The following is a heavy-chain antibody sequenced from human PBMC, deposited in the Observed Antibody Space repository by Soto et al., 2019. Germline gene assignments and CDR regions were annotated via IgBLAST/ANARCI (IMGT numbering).Heavy chain of an antibody. CDR2: MNPSSGNT. CDR1: GYTFTSYD. V-gene: IGHV1-8*01. Sequence: QVQLVQSGAEVKRRGASVKVSCKASGYTFTSYDINWVRQATGQGLEWMGWMNPSSGNTVYAQKFQARVTMTRNTSISTAYMELSRLRSEATAVYYCARDKVVGATGNWGQGTRVTVSS. J-gene: IGHJ4*02. D-gene: IGHD1-1*01. CDR3: ARDKVVGATGN.